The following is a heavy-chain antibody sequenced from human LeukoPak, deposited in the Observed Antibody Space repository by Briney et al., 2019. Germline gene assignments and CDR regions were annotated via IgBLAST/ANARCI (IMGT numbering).Heavy chain of an antibody. J-gene: IGHJ3*02. CDR3: ARNPLWFGEWENAFDI. Sequence: SDTLSLTCTVSGGSISSGGYYWSWIRQHPGKGLEWIGYIYYSGSTYYNPSLKSRVTISVGTSKNQFSLKLSSVTAADTAVYYRARNPLWFGEWENAFDIWGQGTMVTVSS. V-gene: IGHV4-31*03. CDR2: IYYSGST. D-gene: IGHD3-10*01. CDR1: GGSISSGGYY.